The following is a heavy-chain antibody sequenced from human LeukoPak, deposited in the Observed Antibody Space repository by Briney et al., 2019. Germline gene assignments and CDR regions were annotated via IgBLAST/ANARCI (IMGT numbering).Heavy chain of an antibody. D-gene: IGHD1-26*01. CDR1: GFTFSSHP. J-gene: IGHJ4*02. Sequence: PGGSLRLSCVASGFTFSSHPMHWVRQAPGKGLESVSAISTNRGTTYYANSVRGRFIISRDNSHNTLYLQMGRLRTDDTAIYYCARESPSGSLDYWGQGTLVTVSS. V-gene: IGHV3-64*01. CDR3: ARESPSGSLDY. CDR2: ISTNRGTT.